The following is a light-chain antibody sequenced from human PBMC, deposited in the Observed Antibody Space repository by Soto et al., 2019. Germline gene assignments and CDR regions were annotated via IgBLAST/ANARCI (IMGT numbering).Light chain of an antibody. J-gene: IGKJ1*01. CDR3: QQYDKWPRWT. V-gene: IGKV3-15*01. CDR1: QSVNRK. Sequence: EIVMTQSPATLSVSPGETATLSCRASQSVNRKVAWYQQKPGQAPRLLIYGASTGATDIPDRFSGSGSGTEFTLTISSLQSEDFAVYYCQQYDKWPRWTFGQGTKVHIK. CDR2: GAS.